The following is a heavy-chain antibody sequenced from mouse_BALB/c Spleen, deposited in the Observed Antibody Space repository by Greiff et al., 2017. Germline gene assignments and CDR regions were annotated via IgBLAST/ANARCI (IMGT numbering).Heavy chain of an antibody. CDR3: ARDYGSYAMDY. CDR2: ILPGSGST. J-gene: IGHJ4*01. CDR1: GYTFSSYW. D-gene: IGHD1-2*01. V-gene: IGHV1-9*01. Sequence: VQVVESGAELMKPGASVKISCKATGYTFSSYWIEWVKQRPGHGLEWIGEILPGSGSTNYNEKFKGKATFTADTSSNTAYMQLSSLTSEDSAVYYCARDYGSYAMDYWGQGTSVTVSS.